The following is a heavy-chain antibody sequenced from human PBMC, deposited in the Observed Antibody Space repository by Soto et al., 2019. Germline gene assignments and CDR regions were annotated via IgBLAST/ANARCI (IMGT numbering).Heavy chain of an antibody. V-gene: IGHV3-9*01. CDR2: ISWNSANI. CDR1: GFTFDDYA. Sequence: GGSLRLSCTASGFTFDDYAMHWVRQGPGKGLEWVSGISWNSANIFYEDSVKGRFTISRDNAKNSFSLQMNSLRAEDTALYYCATTRDSGKCGNSCPGIAQFVPWGQGTLVTVSS. CDR3: ATTRDSGKCGNSCPGIAQFVP. D-gene: IGHD2-15*01. J-gene: IGHJ5*02.